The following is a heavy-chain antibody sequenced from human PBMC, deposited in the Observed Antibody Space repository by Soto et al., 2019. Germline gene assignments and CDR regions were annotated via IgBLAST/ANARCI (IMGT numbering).Heavy chain of an antibody. CDR1: GGSISSSSYY. J-gene: IGHJ4*02. CDR3: ARDLGDYYFDY. V-gene: IGHV4-39*02. Sequence: QLQLQESGPGLVKPSETLSLTCTVSGGSISSSSYYWGWIRQPPGKGLEWIGSIYYSGSTYYNPSLKSRVTISVDTSKNQFSLKLSSVTAADTAVYYCARDLGDYYFDYWGQGTLVTVSS. CDR2: IYYSGST.